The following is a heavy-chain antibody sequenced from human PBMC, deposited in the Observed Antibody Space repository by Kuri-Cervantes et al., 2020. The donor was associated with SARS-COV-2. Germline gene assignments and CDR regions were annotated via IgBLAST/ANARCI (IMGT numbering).Heavy chain of an antibody. D-gene: IGHD2-21*01. CDR3: ASKHLYDIIVESDSYLKVAYYYMDV. J-gene: IGHJ6*03. Sequence: GESLKISCAASGFTFSDYYVSWIRQAPGKGLEWVSYISSSGSTIYYADSVKGRFTISRDNAKNSLYLQMDSLRAEDTAVYYCASKHLYDIIVESDSYLKVAYYYMDVWGKGTTVTVSS. CDR2: ISSSGSTI. CDR1: GFTFSDYY. V-gene: IGHV3-11*01.